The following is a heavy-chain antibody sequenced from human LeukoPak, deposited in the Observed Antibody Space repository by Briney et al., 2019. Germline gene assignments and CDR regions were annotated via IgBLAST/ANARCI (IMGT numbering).Heavy chain of an antibody. J-gene: IGHJ3*02. CDR1: GFTFSNFW. CDR2: IKQDESER. Sequence: PGGSLRLSCVVSGFTFSNFWMSWVRQAPGKGLEWVANIKQDESERYSVDSVKGRFTVSRDNAKNSLYLQMNSLRAEDTAVYYCASSYYGSGNRQGAFDIWGQGTVVIVSS. D-gene: IGHD3-10*01. CDR3: ASSYYGSGNRQGAFDI. V-gene: IGHV3-7*01.